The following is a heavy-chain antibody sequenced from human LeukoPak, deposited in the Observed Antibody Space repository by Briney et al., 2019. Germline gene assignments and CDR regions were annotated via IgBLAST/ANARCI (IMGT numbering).Heavy chain of an antibody. CDR3: ARLASPLYCSSTSCLTY. D-gene: IGHD2-2*01. Sequence: PSETLSLTCTVSGGSISSSSYYWGWIRQPPGKGLEWIGSIYYSGSTYYNPSLKSRVTISVDTSKNQFSLKLSSVTAADTAVYYCARLASPLYCSSTSCLTYWGQGTLVTVSS. CDR1: GGSISSSSYY. V-gene: IGHV4-39*01. J-gene: IGHJ4*02. CDR2: IYYSGST.